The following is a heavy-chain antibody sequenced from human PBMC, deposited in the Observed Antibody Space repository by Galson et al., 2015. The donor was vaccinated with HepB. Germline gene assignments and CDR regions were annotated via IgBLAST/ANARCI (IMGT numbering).Heavy chain of an antibody. CDR3: ASWNYYGSGSRDY. CDR2: INPNSGGT. D-gene: IGHD3-10*01. V-gene: IGHV1-2*06. CDR1: GYTFTGYY. J-gene: IGHJ4*02. Sequence: SVKVSCKASGYTFTGYYMHWVRQAPGQGLEWMGRINPNSGGTNYAQKFQGRVTMTRDTSISTAYMELSRLRSDDTAVYYCASWNYYGSGSRDYWGQGTLVTVSS.